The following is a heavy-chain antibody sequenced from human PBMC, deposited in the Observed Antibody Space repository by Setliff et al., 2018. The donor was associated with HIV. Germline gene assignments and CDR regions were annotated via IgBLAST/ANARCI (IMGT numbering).Heavy chain of an antibody. CDR3: SRENYYDNSALGSLDI. V-gene: IGHV1-2*06. CDR1: GYTFTNYY. Sequence: ASVKVSCKASGYTFTNYYIHWVRQAPGQGLEWMGRINSDSGGTDLAQTFQDRVTMTRDTSITTAYMELSRLSSDDTAVYYCSRENYYDNSALGSLDIWGQGTVVTVSS. J-gene: IGHJ3*02. D-gene: IGHD3-22*01. CDR2: INSDSGGT.